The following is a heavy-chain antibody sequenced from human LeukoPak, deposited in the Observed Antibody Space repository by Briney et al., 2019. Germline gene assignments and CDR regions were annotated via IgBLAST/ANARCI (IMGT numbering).Heavy chain of an antibody. J-gene: IGHJ5*02. Sequence: PGGSLSLSCAASGFTFSRYGMHWVRQAPGKGLEWVAFIRYEGSNRYYADSVKGRFTISRDNSKNTLYLQMNSLRDEDTAVYYCAKDPTPPQAGFDPWGQGTLVTVSS. CDR1: GFTFSRYG. V-gene: IGHV3-30*02. D-gene: IGHD6-25*01. CDR2: IRYEGSNR. CDR3: AKDPTPPQAGFDP.